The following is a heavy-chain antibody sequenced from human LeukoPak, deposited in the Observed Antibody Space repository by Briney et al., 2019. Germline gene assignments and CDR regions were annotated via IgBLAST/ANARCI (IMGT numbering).Heavy chain of an antibody. D-gene: IGHD6-25*01. J-gene: IGHJ3*02. Sequence: GGSLRLSCAASGFTFSRYWMSWVRQAPGKGLEWVANIRQDGSEKHYLDSVKGRITVSRDNAKNSLYLQMNSLRVEDTAVYFCARWGSELPDDAFDIWGQGTMVAVSS. V-gene: IGHV3-7*01. CDR2: IRQDGSEK. CDR1: GFTFSRYW. CDR3: ARWGSELPDDAFDI.